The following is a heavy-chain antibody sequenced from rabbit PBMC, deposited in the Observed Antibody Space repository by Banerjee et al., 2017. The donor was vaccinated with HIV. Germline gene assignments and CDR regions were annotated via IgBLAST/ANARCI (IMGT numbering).Heavy chain of an antibody. CDR2: IYTGSSGST. CDR3: ARDLAGVIGWNFNL. J-gene: IGHJ4*01. Sequence: QEQLKESRGGLVQPGGTLKLSCKASGFDFSIYYMSWVRQAPGKGLEWIACIYTGSSGSTDYANWAKGRFTISKTSSTTVTLQMTSLTAADTATYFCARDLAGVIGWNFNLWGQGTLVTVS. CDR1: GFDFSIYYM. D-gene: IGHD4-1*01. V-gene: IGHV1S45*01.